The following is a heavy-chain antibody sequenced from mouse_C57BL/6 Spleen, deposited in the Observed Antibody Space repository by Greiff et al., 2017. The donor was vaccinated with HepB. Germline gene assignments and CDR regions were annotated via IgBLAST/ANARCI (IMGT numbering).Heavy chain of an antibody. J-gene: IGHJ4*01. CDR1: GYTFTSYT. D-gene: IGHD2-3*01. Sequence: VQLQQSGAELARPGASVKMSCKASGYTFTSYTMHWVKQRPGQGLEWIGYINPSSGYTKYNQKFKDKATLTADKSSSTAYMQLSSLTSEDSAVYYCAREIYDGYLYYAMDYWGQGTSVTVSS. CDR2: INPSSGYT. V-gene: IGHV1-4*01. CDR3: AREIYDGYLYYAMDY.